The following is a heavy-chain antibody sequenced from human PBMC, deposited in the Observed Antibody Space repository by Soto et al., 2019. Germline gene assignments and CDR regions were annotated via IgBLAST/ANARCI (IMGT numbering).Heavy chain of an antibody. CDR1: GFTFRIYA. V-gene: IGHV3-30-3*01. J-gene: IGHJ6*02. D-gene: IGHD2-15*01. Sequence: QVQLVDSGGGVVQPGRSLRLSCAASGFTFRIYAMHWVRQAPGKGPECVAVISYDGSNKFYRDSVKGRFTISRDNSKNTLYLQINSLRYEDTAVYYCARGDREDIAVVIGARPGEYGVDVWGQGTTVTVSS. CDR3: ARGDREDIAVVIGARPGEYGVDV. CDR2: ISYDGSNK.